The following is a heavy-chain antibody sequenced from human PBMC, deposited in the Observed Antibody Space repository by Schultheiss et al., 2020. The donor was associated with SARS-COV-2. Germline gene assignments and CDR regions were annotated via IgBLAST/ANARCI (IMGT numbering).Heavy chain of an antibody. CDR1: GFTFSSYE. D-gene: IGHD4-17*01. Sequence: GESLKISCAASGFTFSSYEMNWVRQAPGKGLEWVSYISSSGSTIYYADSVKGRFTMSRDNAKNSLYLQMKSLRAEDTAVYYCVKQVYGDYGGLYYFDYWGQGTLVTVSS. CDR2: ISSSGSTI. CDR3: VKQVYGDYGGLYYFDY. J-gene: IGHJ4*02. V-gene: IGHV3-48*03.